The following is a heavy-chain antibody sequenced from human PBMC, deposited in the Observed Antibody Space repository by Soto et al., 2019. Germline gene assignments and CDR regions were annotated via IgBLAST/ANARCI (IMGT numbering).Heavy chain of an antibody. V-gene: IGHV1-18*01. CDR1: GNSFNNYL. CDR2: TSADNGNT. D-gene: IGHD3-22*01. CDR3: ASVYSDSSGFSHEDH. Sequence: QVKLVQSGAEVKRPGASVMVSCQASGNSFNNYLISWVRQAPGQGPEWVGWTSADNGNTNYGQQFLGRVPMTTDTSTSTAYMDLRSLRSDDTAVYFRASVYSDSSGFSHEDHWGQGTLVTVSS. J-gene: IGHJ1*01.